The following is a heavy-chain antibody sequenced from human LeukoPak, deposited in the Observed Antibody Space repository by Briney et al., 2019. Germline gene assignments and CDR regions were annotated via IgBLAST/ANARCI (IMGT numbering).Heavy chain of an antibody. CDR1: GGTFSSYA. V-gene: IGHV1-69*04. CDR3: AKEHGIWLSPHFDY. J-gene: IGHJ4*02. Sequence: ASVKVSCKASGGTFSSYAISWVRQAPGQGLEWMGRIIPILGIANYAQKFQGRVTITADKSTSTAYMELSSLRSEDTAVYYCAKEHGIWLSPHFDYWGQGTLVTVSS. D-gene: IGHD5-18*01. CDR2: IIPILGIA.